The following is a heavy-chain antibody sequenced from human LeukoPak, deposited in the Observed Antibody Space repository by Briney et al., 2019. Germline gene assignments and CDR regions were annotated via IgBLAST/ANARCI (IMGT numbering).Heavy chain of an antibody. D-gene: IGHD2-2*02. CDR1: GFTFSSYA. Sequence: GGSLRLSCAASGFTFSSYAMSWVRQAPGKGLEWVSAISGSGGSTYYADSVRGRFTISRDNSKNTLYLQMNSLRAEDTAVYYCAKGDEYCSSTSCYKNDYWGQGTLVTVSS. CDR3: AKGDEYCSSTSCYKNDY. CDR2: ISGSGGST. V-gene: IGHV3-23*01. J-gene: IGHJ4*02.